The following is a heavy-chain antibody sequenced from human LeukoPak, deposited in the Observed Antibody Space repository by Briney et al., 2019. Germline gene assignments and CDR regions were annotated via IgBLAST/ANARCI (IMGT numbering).Heavy chain of an antibody. V-gene: IGHV4-59*08. CDR2: IYYSGST. Sequence: SETLSLTCTVSGGSISSYYWSWIRQPPGKGLEWIGYIYYSGSTNYNPSLKSRVTISVDTSKNQFSLKLSSVTAADTAVYYCARNTHHWDYGDWSHYYYGMDVWGQGTAVTVSS. D-gene: IGHD4-17*01. CDR3: ARNTHHWDYGDWSHYYYGMDV. J-gene: IGHJ6*02. CDR1: GGSISSYY.